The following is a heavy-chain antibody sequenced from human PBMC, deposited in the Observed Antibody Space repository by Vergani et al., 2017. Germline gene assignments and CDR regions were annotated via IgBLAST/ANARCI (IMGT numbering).Heavy chain of an antibody. V-gene: IGHV4-59*01. D-gene: IGHD1-26*01. CDR3: ARVFNSGSYFDY. J-gene: IGHJ4*02. CDR2: IYYSGST. Sequence: QVQLQESGPGLVKPSETLSLTCTVSGGSISSYYWSWIRQPPGKGLEWIGYIYYSGSTNYNPSLKSRVTISVDTSKNQFSLKLSSVTAVDTAVYYCARVFNSGSYFDYWGQGTLVTVSS. CDR1: GGSISSYY.